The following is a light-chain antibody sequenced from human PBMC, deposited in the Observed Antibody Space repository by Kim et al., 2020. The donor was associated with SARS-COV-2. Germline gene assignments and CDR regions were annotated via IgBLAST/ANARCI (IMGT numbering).Light chain of an antibody. CDR3: NSRDSSGNHVV. CDR1: SLRSYY. V-gene: IGLV3-19*01. CDR2: GKN. Sequence: ALGQTVRITCQGDSLRSYYASWYQQKPGQAPELVIYGKNNRPSGIPDRFSGSSSGNTASLTITGAQAEDEADYYCNSRDSSGNHVVFGGGTQLTVL. J-gene: IGLJ2*01.